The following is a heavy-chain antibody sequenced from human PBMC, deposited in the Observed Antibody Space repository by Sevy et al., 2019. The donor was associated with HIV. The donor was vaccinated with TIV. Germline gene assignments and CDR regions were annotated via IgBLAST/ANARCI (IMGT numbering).Heavy chain of an antibody. J-gene: IGHJ4*02. CDR1: GFNFNIFA. CDR2: ISASGSTT. V-gene: IGHV3-23*01. D-gene: IGHD6-6*01. Sequence: EGSLRLSCAVSGFNFNIFAMNWVRQSPGKGLEWVSSISASGSTTFYADSVEGRFTISRDNSKKTLYLQMNSLRAEDTAVYYCAKLPEYASSFDYWGQGAVVTVSS. CDR3: AKLPEYASSFDY.